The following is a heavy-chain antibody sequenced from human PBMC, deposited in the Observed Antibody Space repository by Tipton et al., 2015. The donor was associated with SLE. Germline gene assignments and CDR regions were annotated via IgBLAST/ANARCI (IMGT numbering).Heavy chain of an antibody. CDR2: IYYSGNT. V-gene: IGHV4-59*01. Sequence: TLSLTCAVYGGSFSGYYWSWIRQPPGKGLEWIGYIYYSGNTNCNPSLKSRVTISVDTSKNQFSLKLSSVTAADTAVYYCARGYSSSRNLFDYWGQGTLVTVSS. CDR3: ARGYSSSRNLFDY. J-gene: IGHJ4*02. D-gene: IGHD6-13*01. CDR1: GGSFSGYY.